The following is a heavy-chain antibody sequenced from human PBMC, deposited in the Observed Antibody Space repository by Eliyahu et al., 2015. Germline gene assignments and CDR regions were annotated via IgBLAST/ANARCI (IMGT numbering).Heavy chain of an antibody. Sequence: QVQLQQWGAGLLKPSETLSXTCAVYGGSFSGYYRSWIRQPPGKGLEWIGEINHTGSTNYNPSLKSRVTISVDTSKNQFSLKLSSVTAADTAVYYCARGGDFWSGTIDYWGQGTLVTVSS. CDR1: GGSFSGYY. V-gene: IGHV4-34*01. CDR3: ARGGDFWSGTIDY. J-gene: IGHJ4*02. CDR2: INHTGST. D-gene: IGHD3-3*01.